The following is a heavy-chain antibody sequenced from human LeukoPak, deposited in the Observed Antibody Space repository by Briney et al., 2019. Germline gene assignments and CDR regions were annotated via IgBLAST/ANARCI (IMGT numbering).Heavy chain of an antibody. Sequence: QPGGSLRLSCAASGFTFSSYEMNWVRQAPGKGLEWVSYISSSSSTIYYADSVKGRFTISRDNAKNSLYLQMNSLRAEDTAVYYCARDSNYRLFDYWGQGTLVTVSS. CDR1: GFTFSSYE. CDR2: ISSSSSTI. J-gene: IGHJ4*02. V-gene: IGHV3-48*03. CDR3: ARDSNYRLFDY. D-gene: IGHD1-1*01.